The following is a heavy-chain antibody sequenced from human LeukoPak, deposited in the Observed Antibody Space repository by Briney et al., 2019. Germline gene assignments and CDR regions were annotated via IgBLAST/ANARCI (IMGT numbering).Heavy chain of an antibody. J-gene: IGHJ5*02. CDR2: ISSSGTSI. CDR1: GFTFSSYA. CDR3: ARDDRRKSGSPRWFDP. D-gene: IGHD1-26*01. Sequence: GGSLRLSCAASGFTFSSYAMSWVRQAPGKGLEWVSFISSSGTSIYYADSVKGRFSIPRDNAKNSLYLQMSSLRDEDRAVYYCARDDRRKSGSPRWFDPWGQGTLVTVSS. V-gene: IGHV3-48*02.